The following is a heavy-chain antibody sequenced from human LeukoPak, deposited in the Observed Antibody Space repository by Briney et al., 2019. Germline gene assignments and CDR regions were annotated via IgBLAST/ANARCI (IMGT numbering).Heavy chain of an antibody. CDR1: RFTFSTYN. CDR2: ISSGSSTI. Sequence: GGSLTLSCAASRFTFSTYNMNGVRQAPGKELEWVSYISSGSSTIHYADSVKGRFTISRDNAKNSLYLQMNSLRAEDTAVYYCARDRIVGASDAFDIWGQGTMVSVSS. CDR3: ARDRIVGASDAFDI. J-gene: IGHJ3*02. V-gene: IGHV3-48*01. D-gene: IGHD1-26*01.